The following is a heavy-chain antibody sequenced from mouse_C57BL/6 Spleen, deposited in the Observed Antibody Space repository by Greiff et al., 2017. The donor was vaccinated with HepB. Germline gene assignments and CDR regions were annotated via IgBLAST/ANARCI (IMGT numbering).Heavy chain of an antibody. CDR3: ASYYYGSSPAWFAY. CDR2: IYPGDGDT. CDR1: GYAFSSYW. V-gene: IGHV1-80*01. D-gene: IGHD1-1*01. J-gene: IGHJ3*01. Sequence: QVQLKESGAELVKPGASVKISCKASGYAFSSYWMNWVKQRPGKGLEWIGQIYPGDGDTNYNGKFKGKATLTADKSSSTAYMQLSSLTSEDSAVYFCASYYYGSSPAWFAYWGQGTLVTVSA.